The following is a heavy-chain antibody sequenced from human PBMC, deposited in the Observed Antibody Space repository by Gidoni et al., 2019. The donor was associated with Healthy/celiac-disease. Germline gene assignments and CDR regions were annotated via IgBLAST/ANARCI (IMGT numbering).Heavy chain of an antibody. D-gene: IGHD2-15*01. Sequence: ELQLVESGGGLVKPGGSLRLSFAASGFPFSSYTMNWVRQAPGKGLEWVSSSSSSSSYIYYADSVKGRFTISRDNAKNSLYLQMNSLRAEDTAVYYCARDREYCSGGSCYNWFDPWGQGTLVTVSS. CDR2: SSSSSSYI. J-gene: IGHJ5*02. CDR1: GFPFSSYT. CDR3: ARDREYCSGGSCYNWFDP. V-gene: IGHV3-21*01.